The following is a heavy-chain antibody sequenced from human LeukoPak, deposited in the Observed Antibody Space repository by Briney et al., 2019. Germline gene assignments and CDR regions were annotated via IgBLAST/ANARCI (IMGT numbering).Heavy chain of an antibody. CDR1: GFTFSSYE. D-gene: IGHD5-12*01. Sequence: GGSLRLSCAASGFTFSSYEMNWVRQAPGKGLEWVSYISSSGSTIYYADSVKGRFTISRDNPKNSLYLQMNSLRAEDTAVYYCARGRETWIWECGEFDYWGQGTLVTVSS. J-gene: IGHJ4*02. CDR3: ARGRETWIWECGEFDY. V-gene: IGHV3-48*03. CDR2: ISSSGSTI.